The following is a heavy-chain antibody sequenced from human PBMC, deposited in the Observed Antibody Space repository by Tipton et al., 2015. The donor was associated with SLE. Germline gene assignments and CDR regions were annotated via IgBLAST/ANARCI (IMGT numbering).Heavy chain of an antibody. CDR2: IYYSGST. CDR3: ARWIPLTGMNV. J-gene: IGHJ6*02. CDR1: GGSISSYY. Sequence: TLSLTCTVSGGSISSYYWSWIRQPPGKGLEWIGYIYYSGSTNYNPSLKSRVTISVDTSKQHLSLRLNSVTAADTAVYYCARWIPLTGMNVWGQGTTVIVSS. D-gene: IGHD5-18*01. V-gene: IGHV4-59*12.